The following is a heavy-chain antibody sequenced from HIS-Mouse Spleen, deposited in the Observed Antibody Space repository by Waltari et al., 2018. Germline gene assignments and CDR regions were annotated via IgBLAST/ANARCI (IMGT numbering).Heavy chain of an antibody. V-gene: IGHV4-39*07. D-gene: IGHD6-13*01. CDR2: IYYSGST. J-gene: IGHJ2*01. Sequence: QLQLQESGPGLVKPSETLSLTCTVSGGPISSSSYYWDWIRQPPGKGLEWIGSIYYSGSTYYHPSLKSRVTISVDTSKNQFSLKLSSVTAADTAVYYCAREIPYSSSWYDWYFDLWGRGTLVTVSS. CDR1: GGPISSSSYY. CDR3: AREIPYSSSWYDWYFDL.